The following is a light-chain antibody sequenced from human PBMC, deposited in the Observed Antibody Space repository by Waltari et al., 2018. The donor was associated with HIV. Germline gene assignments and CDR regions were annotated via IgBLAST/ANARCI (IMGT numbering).Light chain of an antibody. CDR3: QSYDSSLRV. V-gene: IGLV1-40*01. CDR2: DNI. Sequence: QSLLTPPPSVSGAPGPRVTISCPPSSSNLWARYDLHWYQQLPGTAPKLLIYDNINRPSGVPDRFSGSKSGTSASLAITGLQAEDEADYYCQSYDSSLRVFGGGTKLTVL. J-gene: IGLJ3*02. CDR1: SSNLWARYD.